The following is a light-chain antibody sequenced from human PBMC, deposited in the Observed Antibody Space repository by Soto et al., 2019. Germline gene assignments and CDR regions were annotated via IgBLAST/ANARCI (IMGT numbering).Light chain of an antibody. J-gene: IGKJ1*01. CDR2: EAS. Sequence: QMGPCPSTVCGSVGDQDTITCRASQNINSWLAWYQQKPGKAPKLLIYEASSLEKGVPARFGGSGSGTEFTLTISSLQPDDFTTYCCQLSTFHSWPFCQGTKV. CDR1: QNINSW. CDR3: QLSTFHSWP. V-gene: IGKV1-5*03.